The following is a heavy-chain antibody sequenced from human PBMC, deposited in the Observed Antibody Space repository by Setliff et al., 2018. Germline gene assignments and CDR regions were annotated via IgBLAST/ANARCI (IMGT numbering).Heavy chain of an antibody. V-gene: IGHV1-69*05. J-gene: IGHJ5*02. CDR1: GHTLSNYG. CDR3: ARSPALLGIVYLDP. Sequence: ASVKVSCKASGHTLSNYGISWVRQAPGQGLEWMGGIIPIFGTANYAQKFQGRVTITTDESTSTAYMELNSLTSEDTAVYYCARSPALLGIVYLDPWGQGTRVTVSS. CDR2: IIPIFGTA. D-gene: IGHD2-15*01.